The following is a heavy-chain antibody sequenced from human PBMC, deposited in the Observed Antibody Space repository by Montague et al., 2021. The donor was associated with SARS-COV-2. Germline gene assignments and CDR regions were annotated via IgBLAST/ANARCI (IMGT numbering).Heavy chain of an antibody. J-gene: IGHJ4*02. Sequence: SETLSLTCTVSGGSISSYYWSWIRQPPGKGLEWIGYIYYSGSTNYNPSLKSRVTISVDTSKNQFSLKLSSMTAADTAVYYCARGDVDTAMVYYFDYWGQGTLVTVSS. D-gene: IGHD5-18*01. CDR1: GGSISSYY. V-gene: IGHV4-59*01. CDR2: IYYSGST. CDR3: ARGDVDTAMVYYFDY.